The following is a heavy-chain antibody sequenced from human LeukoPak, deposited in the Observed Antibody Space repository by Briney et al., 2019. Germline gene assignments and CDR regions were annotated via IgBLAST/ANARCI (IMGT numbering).Heavy chain of an antibody. Sequence: SETLSLTCTVSGGSISSDYWQWIRQPPGKRLEWIGYIYNSGSNNYNPSLKSRVTISIDTSKNQFSLKLTSVTAADTAVYYCATRGYWGQGTLVTVSS. CDR2: IYNSGSN. J-gene: IGHJ4*02. D-gene: IGHD3-10*01. CDR3: ATRGY. CDR1: GGSISSDY. V-gene: IGHV4-59*08.